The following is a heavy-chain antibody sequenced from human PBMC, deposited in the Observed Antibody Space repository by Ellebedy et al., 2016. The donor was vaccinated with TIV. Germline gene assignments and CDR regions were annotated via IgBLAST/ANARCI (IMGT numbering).Heavy chain of an antibody. Sequence: GGSLRLSCAASGFSFSSYSPSWPPPPPRTGRQRPPNIRQDGSDQYYVDSVTGLFTISRDNPKNSLYRHLNSLKAQDTAMYYCATDGSYGDYLPRTESFVIWGLGTRVTVS. CDR2: IRQDGSDQ. V-gene: IGHV3-7*01. CDR3: ATDGSYGDYLPRTESFVI. J-gene: IGHJ3*02. D-gene: IGHD4-17*01. CDR1: GFSFSSYS.